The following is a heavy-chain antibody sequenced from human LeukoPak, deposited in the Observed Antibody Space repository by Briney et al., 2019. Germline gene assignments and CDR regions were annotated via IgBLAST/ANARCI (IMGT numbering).Heavy chain of an antibody. V-gene: IGHV3-7*01. CDR1: GFTFSSYW. CDR3: AELGITMIGGG. J-gene: IGHJ6*04. CDR2: IKQDGSEK. Sequence: GGSLRLSCAASGFTFSSYWMNWVRQAPGKGLEWVANIKQDGSEKYYVDSVKGRFTISRDNAKNSLYLQMNSLRAEDTAVYYCAELGITMIGGGWGKGTTVTISS. D-gene: IGHD3-10*02.